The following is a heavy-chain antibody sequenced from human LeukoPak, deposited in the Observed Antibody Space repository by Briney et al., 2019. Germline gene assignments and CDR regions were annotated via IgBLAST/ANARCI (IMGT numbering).Heavy chain of an antibody. CDR3: ARRARDDFWSGYFRSWYYYYGMDV. D-gene: IGHD3-3*01. CDR2: IIPIFGTA. V-gene: IGHV1-69*13. CDR1: GGTFSSYA. J-gene: IGHJ6*02. Sequence: SVKVSCKASGGTFSSYAISWVRQAPGQGLEWMGGIIPIFGTANYAQKFQGRVTITADESTSTAYMELSSLRSEDTAVYYCARRARDDFWSGYFRSWYYYYGMDVWGQGTTVTVSS.